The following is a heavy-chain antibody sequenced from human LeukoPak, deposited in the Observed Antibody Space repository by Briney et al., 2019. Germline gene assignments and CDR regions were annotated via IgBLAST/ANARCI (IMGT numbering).Heavy chain of an antibody. CDR2: ISSSSSYI. D-gene: IGHD1-26*01. CDR3: ARAPEVAWELLRENYFDY. Sequence: TGGSPRLSCAASGFTFNSYSMNWVRQAPGKGLEWVSSISSSSSYIYYADSVKGRFTISRDNAKNSLYLQMNSLRAEDTAVYYCARAPEVAWELLRENYFDYWGQGTLVTVSS. J-gene: IGHJ4*02. V-gene: IGHV3-21*01. CDR1: GFTFNSYS.